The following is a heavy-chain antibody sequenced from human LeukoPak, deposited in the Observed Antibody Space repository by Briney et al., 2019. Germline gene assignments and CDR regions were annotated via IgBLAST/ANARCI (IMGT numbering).Heavy chain of an antibody. CDR2: MYHSGST. CDR3: ASMKWELPRDSFYFDY. Sequence: SETLSLTCTVSGGSISSSSYYWGWIRQPPGKGLEWIGTMYHSGSTYYNPSLKSRVTISVDTSKNQFSLKLSSVTAADTAVYYCASMKWELPRDSFYFDYWGQGTLVAVSS. D-gene: IGHD1-26*01. V-gene: IGHV4-39*07. J-gene: IGHJ4*02. CDR1: GGSISSSSYY.